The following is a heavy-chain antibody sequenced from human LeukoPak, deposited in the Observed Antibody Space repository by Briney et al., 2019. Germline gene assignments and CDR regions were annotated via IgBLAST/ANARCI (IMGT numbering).Heavy chain of an antibody. V-gene: IGHV1-2*02. D-gene: IGHD3-3*01. Sequence: GASVKVSCKASGYTLTGYYMHWVRQAPGQGLEWMGWINPNSGGTNYAQKFQGRVTMTRDTSISTAYMELSRLRSDDTAVYYCARGAITISNAQPFDYWGQGTLVTVSS. CDR1: GYTLTGYY. CDR3: ARGAITISNAQPFDY. CDR2: INPNSGGT. J-gene: IGHJ4*02.